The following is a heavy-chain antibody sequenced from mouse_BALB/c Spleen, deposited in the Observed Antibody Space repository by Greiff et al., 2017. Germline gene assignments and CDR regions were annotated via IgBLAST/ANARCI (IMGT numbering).Heavy chain of an antibody. V-gene: IGHV10-1*02. J-gene: IGHJ2*01. D-gene: IGHD1-1*01. Sequence: GGGLVQPKGSLKLSCAASGFTFNTYAMNWVRQAPGKGLEWVARIRSKSNNYATYYADSVKDRFTISRDDSQSMLYLQMNNLKTEDTAMYYCVRHQSYYGSDYFDYWGQGTTLTVSS. CDR3: VRHQSYYGSDYFDY. CDR2: IRSKSNNYAT. CDR1: GFTFNTYA.